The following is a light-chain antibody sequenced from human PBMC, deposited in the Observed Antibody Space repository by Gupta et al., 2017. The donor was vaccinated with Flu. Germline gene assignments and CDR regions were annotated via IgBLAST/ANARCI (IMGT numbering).Light chain of an antibody. V-gene: IGKV2-28*01. CDR2: WGS. J-gene: IGKJ4*01. CDR1: QSLLHSNGYYY. Sequence: DIVMTQSPLSVPVTPGEPASISCRSSQSLLHSNGYYYLDWYLQKPEQSPQLMLYWGSKRASGVTDRFSGSGEGKDFTLKSSRGEEEGGGVYYSRQDLHHLTFGGGTKVEIK. CDR3: RQDLHHLT.